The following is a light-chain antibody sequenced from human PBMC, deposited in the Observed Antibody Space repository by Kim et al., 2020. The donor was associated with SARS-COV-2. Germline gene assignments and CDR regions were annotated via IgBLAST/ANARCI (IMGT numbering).Light chain of an antibody. CDR2: AAS. CDR1: QGISSY. CDR3: QQYYSYPQT. V-gene: IGKV1-8*01. J-gene: IGKJ1*01. Sequence: AIRMTQSPSSFSASTGDRVTITCRASQGISSYLAWYQQKPGKAPKLLIYAASTLQSGVPSSFSGSGSGTDFTLTISCLQSEDFATYYCQQYYSYPQTFGQGTKVDIK.